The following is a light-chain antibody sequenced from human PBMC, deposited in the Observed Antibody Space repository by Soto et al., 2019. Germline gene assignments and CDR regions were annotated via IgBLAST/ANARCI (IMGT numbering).Light chain of an antibody. CDR1: QSISSY. V-gene: IGKV1-39*01. CDR2: FAS. Sequence: DIQMTQSPSSLSASVGDRVTLTCRASQSISSYLIWYQLKPGRPPQLLIYFASSLQAGVPSRFSGAGSETDFTLTITALPPEDFPSYFCPQNDSVPYTFG. J-gene: IGKJ2*01. CDR3: PQNDSVPYT.